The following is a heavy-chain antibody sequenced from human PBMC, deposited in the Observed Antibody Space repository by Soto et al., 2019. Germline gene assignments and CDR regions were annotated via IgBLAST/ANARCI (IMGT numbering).Heavy chain of an antibody. CDR1: SGSISGGGYY. CDR3: ARDHKTDYYDFWSGPPTAGYYYYYGMDV. CDR2: IYYSGST. J-gene: IGHJ6*02. Sequence: SETLSLTCTVSSGSISGGGYYWSWIRQHPGKGLEWIGYIYYSGSTYYNPSLKSRVTISVDTSKNQFSLKLSSVTAADTAVYYCARDHKTDYYDFWSGPPTAGYYYYYGMDVWGQGTTVTVSS. V-gene: IGHV4-31*03. D-gene: IGHD3-3*01.